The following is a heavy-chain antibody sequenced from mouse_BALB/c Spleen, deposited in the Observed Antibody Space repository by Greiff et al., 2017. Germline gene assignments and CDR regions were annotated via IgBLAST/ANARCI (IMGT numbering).Heavy chain of an antibody. J-gene: IGHJ4*01. CDR2: ISYSGST. Sequence: EVKVEESGPGLVKPSQSLSLTCTVTGYSITSDYAWNWIRQFPGNKLEWMGYISYSGSTSYNPSLKSRISITRDTSKNQFFLQLNSVTTEDTATYYCASLWYYAMDYWGQGTSVTVSS. V-gene: IGHV3-2*02. CDR3: ASLWYYAMDY. CDR1: GYSITSDYA. D-gene: IGHD2-1*01.